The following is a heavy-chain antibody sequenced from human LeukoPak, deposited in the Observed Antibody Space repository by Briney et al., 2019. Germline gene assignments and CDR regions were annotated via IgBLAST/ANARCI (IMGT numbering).Heavy chain of an antibody. CDR3: AREARPDYYYYMDV. V-gene: IGHV4-61*02. D-gene: IGHD6-6*01. J-gene: IGHJ6*03. CDR2: IYTSGST. CDR1: GGSISSGSYY. Sequence: SETLSLTCTVSGGSISSGSYYWSWIRQPAEKGLEWIGRIYTSGSTNYNPSLKSRVTISIDTSKNQFSLKLSSVTAADTAVYYCAREARPDYYYYMDVWGKGTTVTVSS.